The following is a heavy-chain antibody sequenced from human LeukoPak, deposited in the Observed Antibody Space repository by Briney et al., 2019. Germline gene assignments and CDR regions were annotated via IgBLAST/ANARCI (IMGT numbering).Heavy chain of an antibody. V-gene: IGHV4-61*02. D-gene: IGHD5-24*01. CDR3: ARAPNRDGYNSFAFDI. J-gene: IGHJ3*02. CDR2: GST. Sequence: GSTNYNPSLKSRVTISVDTSKNQFSLKLSSVTAADTAVYYCARAPNRDGYNSFAFDIWGQGTMVTVSS.